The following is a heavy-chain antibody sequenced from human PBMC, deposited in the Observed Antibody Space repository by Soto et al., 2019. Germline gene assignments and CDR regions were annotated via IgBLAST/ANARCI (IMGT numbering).Heavy chain of an antibody. J-gene: IGHJ4*02. V-gene: IGHV3-7*03. Sequence: GGSLRLSCAASGFTFNAYWMSWVRQAPGKGLEWVANIKEDGSERYYVDSVKGRFTVSRDNSKNSLSLRMNSLRDEDTAVYFCAKRSPYSSGWYSPIFDYWGQGALVTVSS. D-gene: IGHD6-13*01. CDR3: AKRSPYSSGWYSPIFDY. CDR2: IKEDGSER. CDR1: GFTFNAYW.